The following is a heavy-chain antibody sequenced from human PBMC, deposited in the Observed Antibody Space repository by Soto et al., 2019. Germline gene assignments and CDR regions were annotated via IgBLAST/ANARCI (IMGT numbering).Heavy chain of an antibody. Sequence: QVQLVESGGGVVQPGRSQRLSCAASGFTFSSASMHWVRQAPGKGLEWVAVILHDGSNKDYADSVKGRFTISRDNSKNTVYLQMNSLSAEDAAVYSGARGDMVLGPGARDFHYGMDVWGQGATVTVSS. CDR3: ARGDMVLGPGARDFHYGMDV. J-gene: IGHJ6*02. V-gene: IGHV3-30-3*01. CDR2: ILHDGSNK. CDR1: GFTFSSAS. D-gene: IGHD2-2*01.